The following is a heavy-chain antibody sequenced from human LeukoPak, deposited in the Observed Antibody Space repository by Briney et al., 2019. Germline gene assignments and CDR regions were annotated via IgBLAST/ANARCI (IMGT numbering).Heavy chain of an antibody. V-gene: IGHV3-23*01. D-gene: IGHD1-7*01. CDR2: ISISGGTT. J-gene: IGHJ3*02. Sequence: GGSLRLSCATFGFTFSSYGMTWVRQAPGKGLEWVSTISISGGTTYYADSVKGRSSISRDNSKSTVYLQMNSLRAEDTAMYYCARLLGAKDGNYGAFDIWGQGTMVTVSS. CDR1: GFTFSSYG. CDR3: ARLLGAKDGNYGAFDI.